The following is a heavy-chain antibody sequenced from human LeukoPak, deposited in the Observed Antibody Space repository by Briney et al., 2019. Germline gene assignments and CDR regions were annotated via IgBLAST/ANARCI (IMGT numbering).Heavy chain of an antibody. CDR2: ISGSGGGT. Sequence: GGSLRLSCAASGLTVSNNYLSWVRQAPGKGLEWVSTISGSGGGTYYADSVKGRFTISRDNSKNTLYLQMNSLRAEDTAVYYCAKAYEWELLSYFDYWGQGTLVTVSS. D-gene: IGHD1-26*01. J-gene: IGHJ4*02. V-gene: IGHV3-23*01. CDR3: AKAYEWELLSYFDY. CDR1: GLTVSNNY.